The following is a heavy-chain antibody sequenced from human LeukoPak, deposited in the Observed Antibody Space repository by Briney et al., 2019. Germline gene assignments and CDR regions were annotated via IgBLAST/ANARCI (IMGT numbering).Heavy chain of an antibody. D-gene: IGHD3-22*01. CDR3: AKGGYYYDSSGPSAGI. V-gene: IGHV3-30*02. Sequence: PGGSLRLSCAASGFTFSSYGMHWVRQAPGKGLEWVAFIWYDGSNKYYADSVKGRFTISRDNSKNTLYLQMNSLRAEDTAVYYCAKGGYYYDSSGPSAGIWGQGTMVTVSS. CDR1: GFTFSSYG. CDR2: IWYDGSNK. J-gene: IGHJ3*02.